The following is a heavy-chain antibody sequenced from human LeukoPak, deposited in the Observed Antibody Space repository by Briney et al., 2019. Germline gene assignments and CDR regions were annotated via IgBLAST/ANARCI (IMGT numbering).Heavy chain of an antibody. CDR2: ISSSSSYI. CDR3: ARVLLDTMIGPFGY. Sequence: GGSLRLSCAASGFTFSSYSMTWVRQAPGKGLEWVSSISSSSSYIYYADSVKGRFTISRDNAKNSLYLQMNSLRAEDTAVYYCARVLLDTMIGPFGYWGQGTLVTVSS. J-gene: IGHJ4*02. D-gene: IGHD3-22*01. CDR1: GFTFSSYS. V-gene: IGHV3-21*01.